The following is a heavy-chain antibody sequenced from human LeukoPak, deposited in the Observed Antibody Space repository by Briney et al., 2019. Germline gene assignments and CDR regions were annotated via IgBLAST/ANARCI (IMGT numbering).Heavy chain of an antibody. Sequence: SETLSLTCTVSGGSISSYSSNWIRQPAGKGLEWIERIYTSGSTNYNPSLKSRVTMSIDTSKNQFSLRLSSVTAADTAVYYCARGLPYGSEYFDYWGQGTLVTVSS. CDR1: GGSISSYS. CDR2: IYTSGST. D-gene: IGHD3-10*01. J-gene: IGHJ4*02. V-gene: IGHV4-4*07. CDR3: ARGLPYGSEYFDY.